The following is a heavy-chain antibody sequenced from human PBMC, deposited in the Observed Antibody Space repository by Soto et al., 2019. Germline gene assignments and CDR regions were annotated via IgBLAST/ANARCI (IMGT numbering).Heavy chain of an antibody. CDR2: IKQDGSEK. V-gene: IGHV3-7*01. D-gene: IGHD5-12*01. Sequence: PGGSLRLSCAASGFTFSSYWMSWVRQAPGKGLEWVANIKQDGSEKYYVDSVKGRFTISRDNAKNSLYLQMNSLRAEDTAVYYCARASTQWLRSPLDYWGQGTLVTVSS. CDR1: GFTFSSYW. J-gene: IGHJ4*02. CDR3: ARASTQWLRSPLDY.